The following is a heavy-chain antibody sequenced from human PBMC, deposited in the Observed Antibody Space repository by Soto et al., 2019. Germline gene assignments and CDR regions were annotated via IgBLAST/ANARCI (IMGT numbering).Heavy chain of an antibody. CDR1: GFTFSNAW. CDR2: IKSKTDGGTT. D-gene: IGHD6-19*01. CDR3: TTALPQWLVLLGDYYGMDV. J-gene: IGHJ6*02. V-gene: IGHV3-15*07. Sequence: GGSLRLSCAASGFTFSNAWMNWVRQAPGKGLEWVGRIKSKTDGGTTDYAAPVKGRFTISRDDSKNTLYLQMNSLKTEDTAVYYCTTALPQWLVLLGDYYGMDVWGQGTTVTVSS.